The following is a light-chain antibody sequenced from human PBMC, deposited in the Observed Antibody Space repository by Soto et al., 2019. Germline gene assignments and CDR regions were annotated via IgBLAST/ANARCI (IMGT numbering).Light chain of an antibody. V-gene: IGKV3-11*01. CDR3: QQYYSIPFT. CDR1: QSVGIY. J-gene: IGKJ2*01. CDR2: DAF. Sequence: NFLTQSPATLSLSPGERATLSCRASQSVGIYLAWYQQKPGQAPRLLIYDAFQRATGIPARFSGSGSGTDFTLTISSLEPEDVAVYYCQQYYSIPFTFGQGTKLEIK.